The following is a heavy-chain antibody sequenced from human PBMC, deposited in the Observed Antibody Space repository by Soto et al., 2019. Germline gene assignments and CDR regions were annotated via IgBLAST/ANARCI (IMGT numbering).Heavy chain of an antibody. CDR3: ARDTPRYDFWSGYYYYYGMDV. V-gene: IGHV4-59*01. J-gene: IGHJ6*02. CDR1: GGSISSYY. D-gene: IGHD3-3*01. Sequence: SETLSLTCTVSGGSISSYYWSWIRQPPGKGLEWIGYIYYSWSTNYNPSLKSRVTISVDTSKNQFSLKLSSVTAADTAVYYCARDTPRYDFWSGYYYYYGMDVWGQGTTVTVS. CDR2: IYYSWST.